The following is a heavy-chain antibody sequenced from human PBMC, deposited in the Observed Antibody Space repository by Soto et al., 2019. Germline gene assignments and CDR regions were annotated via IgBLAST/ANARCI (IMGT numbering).Heavy chain of an antibody. Sequence: XGTLSLTCTVSGGSFKSGSYSWSWIRQPPGKGLEWIGYVYHTGRTSYNPSLKSRVSISMDTSKNQFSLNLDSVTAADTAVYFCARDSAYFDSWGQGTLVTVSS. CDR1: GGSFKSGSYS. J-gene: IGHJ4*02. CDR3: ARDSAYFDS. CDR2: VYHTGRT. V-gene: IGHV4-61*01.